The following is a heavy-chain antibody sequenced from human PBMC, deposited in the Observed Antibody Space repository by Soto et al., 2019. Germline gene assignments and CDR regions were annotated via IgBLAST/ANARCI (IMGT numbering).Heavy chain of an antibody. V-gene: IGHV3-23*01. Sequence: EVQLWESGGGLVQPGGSLRLSCAASGFTFSGYAMSWVRQAPGMGLEWVSTISGSGGNTDYTESVKGRFTISRDNSKNTFYLQRTGRRAEATAVYSCTKAPRTVAVHAYLAPWGREPWSPSP. CDR2: ISGSGGNT. D-gene: IGHD3-16*01. CDR3: TKAPRTVAVHAYLAP. CDR1: GFTFSGYA. J-gene: IGHJ5*02.